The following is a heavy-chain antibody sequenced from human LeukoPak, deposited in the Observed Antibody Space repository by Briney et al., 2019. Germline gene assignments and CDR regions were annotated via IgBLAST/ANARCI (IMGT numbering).Heavy chain of an antibody. D-gene: IGHD6-13*01. CDR2: IRYDGSNK. CDR3: ARAGSSWYVTPFLGNNWFDP. CDR1: GFTFSSYG. J-gene: IGHJ5*02. Sequence: PGGSLRLSCAASGFTFSSYGMHWVRQAPGKGLEWVAFIRYDGSNKYYADSVKGRFTISRDNSKNTLYLQMNSLRAEDTAVYYCARAGSSWYVTPFLGNNWFDPWGQGTLVTVSS. V-gene: IGHV3-30*02.